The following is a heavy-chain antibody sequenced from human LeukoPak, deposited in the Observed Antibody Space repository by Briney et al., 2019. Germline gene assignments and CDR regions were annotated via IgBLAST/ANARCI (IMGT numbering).Heavy chain of an antibody. V-gene: IGHV4-39*01. CDR1: GGSISSSSYY. Sequence: SETLSLTCTVSGGSISSSSYYWGWIRQPPGKGLEWIGSIYYSGSTYYNPSLKSRVTISVDTSKNQFSLKLSSVTAADTAVYYCARHLAFDFRSGYLALTLKDYGMDVWGQGTTVTVSS. CDR2: IYYSGST. CDR3: ARHLAFDFRSGYLALTLKDYGMDV. J-gene: IGHJ6*02. D-gene: IGHD3-3*01.